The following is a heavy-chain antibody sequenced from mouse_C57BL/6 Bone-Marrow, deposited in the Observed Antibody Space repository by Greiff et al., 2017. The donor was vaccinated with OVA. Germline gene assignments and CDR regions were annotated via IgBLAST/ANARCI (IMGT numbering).Heavy chain of an antibody. J-gene: IGHJ3*01. V-gene: IGHV1-69*01. D-gene: IGHD2-4*01. CDR1: GYTFTSYW. CDR3: ARGPYDSPFAY. CDR2: IDPSDSYT. Sequence: VQLQQPGAELVMPGASVKLSCKASGYTFTSYWMHWVKQRPGQGLEWIGEIDPSDSYTNYNQKFKGKSTLTVDKSSSTAYMQLSSLTSEDSAVYYCARGPYDSPFAYWGQGTLVTVSA.